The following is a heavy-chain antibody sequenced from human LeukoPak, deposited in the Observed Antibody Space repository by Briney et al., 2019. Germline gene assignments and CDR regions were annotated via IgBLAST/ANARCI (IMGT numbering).Heavy chain of an antibody. Sequence: GRSLRLSCAASGFTFSSYAMHWVRQAPGKGLEWVAVISYDGSNKYYADSVKGRFTISRDNSKNTLYLQMNSLRAEDTAVYYCARSDTAMTFDYWAREPWSPSPQ. CDR1: GFTFSSYA. CDR2: ISYDGSNK. V-gene: IGHV3-30-3*01. D-gene: IGHD5-18*01. J-gene: IGHJ4*02. CDR3: ARSDTAMTFDY.